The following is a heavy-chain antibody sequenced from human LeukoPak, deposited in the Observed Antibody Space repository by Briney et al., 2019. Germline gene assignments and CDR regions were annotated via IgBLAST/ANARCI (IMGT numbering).Heavy chain of an antibody. CDR2: IYYSGST. Sequence: PSETLSLTCTVSGGSISSSSYYWGWLRQPPGKGLEWIGSIYYSGSTYYNPSLKSRVTISVDTSKNQFSLKLSSVTAADTAVYYCARGPTHVLLWFGEFKPFDYWGQGTLVTVSS. V-gene: IGHV4-39*07. CDR3: ARGPTHVLLWFGEFKPFDY. D-gene: IGHD3-10*01. CDR1: GGSISSSSYY. J-gene: IGHJ4*02.